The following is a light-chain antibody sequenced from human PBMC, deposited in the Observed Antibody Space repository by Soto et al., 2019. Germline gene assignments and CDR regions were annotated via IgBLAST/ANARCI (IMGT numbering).Light chain of an antibody. J-gene: IGKJ1*01. CDR1: QSVSSY. CDR3: QQTLSVPRT. Sequence: EIVLTQSPVTLSLSPGERATLSCRASQSVSSYLVWYQQKPGQAPRLLIYEASNRATGIPARFGGSGSGTDFTLTISSLEPEDFAVYYCQQTLSVPRTFGLGTKVEIK. CDR2: EAS. V-gene: IGKV3-11*01.